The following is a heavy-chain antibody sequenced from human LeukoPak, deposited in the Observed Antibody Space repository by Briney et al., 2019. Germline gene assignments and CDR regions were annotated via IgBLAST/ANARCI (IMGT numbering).Heavy chain of an antibody. CDR2: IYYSGST. CDR3: ARGLTTVTKVNWFDP. D-gene: IGHD4-17*01. J-gene: IGHJ5*02. V-gene: IGHV4-59*01. Sequence: SETLSLTCTVSGGSISSYYWSWIRQPPGKGLEWIGYIYYSGSTNYNPSLKCRVTISVDTSKNQFSLKLSSVTAADTAVYYCARGLTTVTKVNWFDPWGQGTLVTVSS. CDR1: GGSISSYY.